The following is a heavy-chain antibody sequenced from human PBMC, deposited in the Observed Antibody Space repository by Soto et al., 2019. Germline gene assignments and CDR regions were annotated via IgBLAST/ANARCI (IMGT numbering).Heavy chain of an antibody. CDR1: GFTFSNYG. CDR3: ARDFVGGDYHFDF. V-gene: IGHV3-33*01. Sequence: QVQLVESGGGVVQPGRSVRLSCVVSGFTFSNYGIHWVRQAPGKGLEWVAVMWYGGSRKFYADSVKGRFTISRDNSNNTLYLQMNSLRAEDTAVYYCARDFVGGDYHFDFWGQGAPVTVSP. CDR2: MWYGGSRK. J-gene: IGHJ4*02. D-gene: IGHD2-21*02.